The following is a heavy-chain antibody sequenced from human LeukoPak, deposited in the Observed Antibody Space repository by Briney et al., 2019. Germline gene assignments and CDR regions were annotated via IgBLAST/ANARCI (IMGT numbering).Heavy chain of an antibody. CDR2: ISAYNGNT. D-gene: IGHD6-19*01. Sequence: ASVKVSCKASGGTFSSYAISWVRQAPGQGLEWMGWISAYNGNTNYAQKLQGRVTMTTDTSTSTAYMELRSLRSDDTAVYYCARFGLGKHIEVAGIPFDIWGQGTMVTVSS. CDR3: ARFGLGKHIEVAGIPFDI. CDR1: GGTFSSYA. V-gene: IGHV1-18*01. J-gene: IGHJ3*02.